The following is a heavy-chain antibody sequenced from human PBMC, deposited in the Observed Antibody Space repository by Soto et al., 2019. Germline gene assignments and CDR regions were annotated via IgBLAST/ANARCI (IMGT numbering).Heavy chain of an antibody. CDR3: ARGYNWNDLGGMDV. V-gene: IGHV4-59*01. CDR1: GGSIISYY. CDR2: IYYSGST. D-gene: IGHD1-20*01. Sequence: PSETLSLTCTVSGGSIISYYCIFIRHPPGKGLEWIGYIYYSGSTNYNPSLKSRVTISVDTSKNQFSLKLSSVTAADTAVYYCARGYNWNDLGGMDVWGQGTTVTVSS. J-gene: IGHJ6*02.